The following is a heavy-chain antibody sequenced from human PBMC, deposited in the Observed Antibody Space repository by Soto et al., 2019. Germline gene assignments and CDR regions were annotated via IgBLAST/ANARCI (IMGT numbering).Heavy chain of an antibody. V-gene: IGHV1-2*04. CDR1: GYTFTGYY. Sequence: ASVKVSCKASGYTFTGYYMHWVRQAPGQGLEWMGWINPNSGGTNYAQKFQGWVTMTRDTSISTACMELSRLRSDDTAVYYCARDRTGDRDDAFDIWGQGTMVTVSS. D-gene: IGHD7-27*01. J-gene: IGHJ3*02. CDR2: INPNSGGT. CDR3: ARDRTGDRDDAFDI.